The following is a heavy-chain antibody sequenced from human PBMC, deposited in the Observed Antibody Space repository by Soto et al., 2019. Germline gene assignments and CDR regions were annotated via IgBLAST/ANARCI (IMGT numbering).Heavy chain of an antibody. Sequence: QVQLVESGGGVVQPGTSLRLSCAASGFTFSSYAVHWLRQAPGEGLEWVAAMSSDGTNKYYADSVKGRFTISRDNSKNTLYLQMNSLRAEDTAVYYCAKTPWEKYYSSWFDHWGQGTLVTVSS. CDR2: MSSDGTNK. J-gene: IGHJ5*02. V-gene: IGHV3-30*18. CDR3: AKTPWEKYYSSWFDH. D-gene: IGHD1-26*01. CDR1: GFTFSSYA.